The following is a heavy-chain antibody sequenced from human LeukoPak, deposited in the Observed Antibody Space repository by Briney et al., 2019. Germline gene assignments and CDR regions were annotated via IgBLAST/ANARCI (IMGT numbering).Heavy chain of an antibody. V-gene: IGHV1-69*04. CDR1: GGTFSSYA. CDR3: ARGGSGVTIFGVVTPDAFDI. D-gene: IGHD3-3*01. Sequence: ASVKVSCKASGGTFSSYAISWVRQAPGQGLEWMGRIIPILGIANYAQKFQGRVTITADKSTSTAYMELSSLRSEDTAVYYCARGGSGVTIFGVVTPDAFDIWGQGTMVTVSS. CDR2: IIPILGIA. J-gene: IGHJ3*02.